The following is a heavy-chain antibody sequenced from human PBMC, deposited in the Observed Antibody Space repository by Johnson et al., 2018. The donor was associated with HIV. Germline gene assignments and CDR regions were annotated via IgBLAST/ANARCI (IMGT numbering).Heavy chain of an antibody. CDR3: AKERVLQDAFDF. Sequence: QEQLVESGGGVVQPGGSLRLSCAASGFTFSSYGMHWVRQAPGKGLEWVAVISYDGKNKYYADSVKGRFTISRDKSKNTMYLQMNSQRDEDTAVYHCAKERVLQDAFDFWGQGTMVTVSS. V-gene: IGHV3-30*18. CDR1: GFTFSSYG. D-gene: IGHD2-8*01. J-gene: IGHJ3*01. CDR2: ISYDGKNK.